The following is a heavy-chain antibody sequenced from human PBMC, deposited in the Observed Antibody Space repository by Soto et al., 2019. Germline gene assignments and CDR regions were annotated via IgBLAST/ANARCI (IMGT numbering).Heavy chain of an antibody. CDR3: ASYYGSGSYYRAITHYYYMHV. CDR2: IYYSGST. Sequence: PSETLSLTCTASGGSISSYYWCWIRQPPGKGLEWIGYIYYSGSTNYNPSLKSRVTISVDTSKNQFSLKLSSVTAADTAVYYCASYYGSGSYYRAITHYYYMHVWGKGTTVTGSS. J-gene: IGHJ6*03. V-gene: IGHV4-59*01. CDR1: GGSISSYY. D-gene: IGHD3-10*01.